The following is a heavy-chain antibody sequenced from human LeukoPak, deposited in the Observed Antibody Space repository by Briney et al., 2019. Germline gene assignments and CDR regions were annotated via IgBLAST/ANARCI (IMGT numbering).Heavy chain of an antibody. Sequence: SETLSLTCTVSGGSISSYYWSWIRQPAGEGLEWIGRIYGSGTTNYNPSLKSRVTISLDASENQFSLKLSSVTAADTAVYYCARGYSYTNFDYWGQGTLVTVSS. D-gene: IGHD5-18*01. J-gene: IGHJ4*02. V-gene: IGHV4-4*07. CDR2: IYGSGTT. CDR1: GGSISSYY. CDR3: ARGYSYTNFDY.